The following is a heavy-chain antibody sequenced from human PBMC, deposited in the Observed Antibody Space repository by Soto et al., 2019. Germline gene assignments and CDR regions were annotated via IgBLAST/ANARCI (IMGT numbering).Heavy chain of an antibody. D-gene: IGHD4-17*01. CDR2: ISYDGNNK. CDR3: ARGPSYSDSYFVY. V-gene: IGHV3-30*03. Sequence: SLRLSCAASEFTFSNSAMHWVRQPPGKGLQWLAVISYDGNNKYYADSVEGRFTISRDNSKNTVYLQMNSLRLEDTAVYYCARGPSYSDSYFVYWGQGTLVTVSS. CDR1: EFTFSNSA. J-gene: IGHJ4*02.